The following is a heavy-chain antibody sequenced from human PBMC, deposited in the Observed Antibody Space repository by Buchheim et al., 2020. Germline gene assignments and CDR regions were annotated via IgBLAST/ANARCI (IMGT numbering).Heavy chain of an antibody. CDR2: IYSGGNT. CDR3: ARGDRYNNDWPYFTD. CDR1: GGSVKSGSCN. D-gene: IGHD3-3*01. J-gene: IGHJ4*02. Sequence: QVQLQESGPGLVKPSETLSLTCTVSGGSVKSGSCNWSWIRQFPGEGLEYIGFIYSGGNTNYNPSLESRVTISIDTSENQFSLKLRSVTAADTAVYYCARGDRYNNDWPYFTDWGQGNL. V-gene: IGHV4-61*01.